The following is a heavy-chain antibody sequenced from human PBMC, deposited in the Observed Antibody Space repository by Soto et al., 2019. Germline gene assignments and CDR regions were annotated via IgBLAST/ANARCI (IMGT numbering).Heavy chain of an antibody. J-gene: IGHJ6*02. Sequence: QVQLVQSGAEVKKPGSSVKVSCKASGGTFSSYAISWVRQAPGQGLEWMGGIIPIFGTANYAQKFQGRVTITADESTSTAYMELSSLRSEDTAVYYCAADRKTVRGVFKNYYYYGMDVWGQGTTVTVSS. CDR1: GGTFSSYA. CDR3: AADRKTVRGVFKNYYYYGMDV. V-gene: IGHV1-69*01. D-gene: IGHD3-10*01. CDR2: IIPIFGTA.